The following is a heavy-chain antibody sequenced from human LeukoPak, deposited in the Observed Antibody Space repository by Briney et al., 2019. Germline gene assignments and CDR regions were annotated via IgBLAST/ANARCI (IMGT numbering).Heavy chain of an antibody. CDR1: GGSISSSSYY. J-gene: IGHJ4*02. CDR3: ARQQSSSFDYFDY. CDR2: IYYSGST. D-gene: IGHD6-13*01. Sequence: PSETLSLTCTVSGGSISSSSYYWGWIRQPPGKGLEWIGSIYYSGSTHYTPSLKSRVTISVDTSKKQFSLKLSSVTAADTAVYYCARQQSSSFDYFDYWGQGTLVTVSS. V-gene: IGHV4-39*01.